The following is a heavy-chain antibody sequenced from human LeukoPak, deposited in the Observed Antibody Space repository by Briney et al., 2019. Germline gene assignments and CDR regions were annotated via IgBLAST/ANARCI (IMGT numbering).Heavy chain of an antibody. D-gene: IGHD1-26*01. CDR3: AKAPRSSGASGNNWFDP. V-gene: IGHV3-23*01. J-gene: IGHJ5*02. CDR2: ISDSGDNT. Sequence: PGGSLRLSCAASGFTFSDYYMSWIRQAPGKGLEWVSAISDSGDNTYYADSVRGRFTISRDNSMNTLYLQMNTLRAEDTAVYYCAKAPRSSGASGNNWFDPWGQGTRVTVSS. CDR1: GFTFSDYY.